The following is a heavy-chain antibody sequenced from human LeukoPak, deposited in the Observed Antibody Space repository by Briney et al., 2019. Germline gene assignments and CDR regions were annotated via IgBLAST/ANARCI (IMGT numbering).Heavy chain of an antibody. V-gene: IGHV3-23*01. Sequence: GGSLRLSCAASGFTFRYYAMSWVRQAPGKGLQWVSVMSGSGDETFSADSVKGRFTISRDNSKNTLYLQMNSLRAEDTALYYCAEEVGNTYPTFDYWGQGTLVTVSS. D-gene: IGHD1-26*01. CDR3: AEEVGNTYPTFDY. CDR1: GFTFRYYA. J-gene: IGHJ4*02. CDR2: MSGSGDET.